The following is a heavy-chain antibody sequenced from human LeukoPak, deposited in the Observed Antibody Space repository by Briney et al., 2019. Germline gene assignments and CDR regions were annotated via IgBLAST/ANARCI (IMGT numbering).Heavy chain of an antibody. CDR2: ISAYNGNT. D-gene: IGHD2-21*02. V-gene: IGHV1-18*01. CDR3: ARVGVYCGGDCYYYYYGMDV. J-gene: IGHJ6*02. Sequence: ASVKVSCKASGYTFTSYGISWVRQAPGQGLEWMGWISAYNGNTNYAQKLQGGVAMTTDTSTSTAYMELRSLRSDDTAVYYCARVGVYCGGDCYYYYYGMDVWGQGTTVTVSS. CDR1: GYTFTSYG.